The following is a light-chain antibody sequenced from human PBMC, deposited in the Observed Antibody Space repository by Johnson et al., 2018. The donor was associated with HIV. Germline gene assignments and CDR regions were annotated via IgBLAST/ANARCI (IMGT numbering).Light chain of an antibody. Sequence: QSVLTQPPSVSAAPGQKVTISCSGSSSNIGNNYVSWFQHLQGTAPKLLIYENNKRPSGIPDRFSGSKSGTSATLGITGLQTGAEADYYCGTWDSSLSAYYVFGTGTKVTVL. J-gene: IGLJ1*01. CDR1: SSNIGNNY. CDR2: ENN. V-gene: IGLV1-51*02. CDR3: GTWDSSLSAYYV.